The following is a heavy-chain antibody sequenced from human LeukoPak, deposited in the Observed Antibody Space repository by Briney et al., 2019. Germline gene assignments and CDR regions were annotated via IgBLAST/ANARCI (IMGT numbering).Heavy chain of an antibody. J-gene: IGHJ4*02. V-gene: IGHV3-53*01. CDR3: AREVGVATTRFDY. Sequence: GALRLSCAASGFTVSSNYMSWVRQAPGKGLEWVSVIYSGGSTYYADSVKGRFTISRDNSKNTLYLQMNSLRAEDTAVYYCAREVGVATTRFDYWGQGTLVTVSS. CDR1: GFTVSSNY. D-gene: IGHD5-12*01. CDR2: IYSGGST.